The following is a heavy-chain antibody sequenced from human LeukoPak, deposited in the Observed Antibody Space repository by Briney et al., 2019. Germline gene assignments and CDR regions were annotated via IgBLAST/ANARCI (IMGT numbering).Heavy chain of an antibody. CDR3: AKGTITIFGVVTHFGY. V-gene: IGHV3-23*01. D-gene: IGHD3-3*01. Sequence: GGSLRLSCAASGFTFSSYAMSWVRQAPGKGLEWVSAISGSGGSTYYADSVKGRFTISRDNSKNTLYLQMNSLRAEDTAVYYCAKGTITIFGVVTHFGYWGQGTLVTVSS. J-gene: IGHJ4*02. CDR1: GFTFSSYA. CDR2: ISGSGGST.